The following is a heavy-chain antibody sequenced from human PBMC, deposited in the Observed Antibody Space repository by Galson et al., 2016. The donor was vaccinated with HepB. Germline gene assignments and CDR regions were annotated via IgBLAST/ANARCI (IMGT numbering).Heavy chain of an antibody. Sequence: QSGAEVKKPGESLKISCKGSGYKFANYWIGWVRQMPGKGLEWMGTIYPGELDIKYSPSFQGLVTISVDKSTSTVYLQWSSLKASDTAMYYCARHTFHFDYWGQGTQVTVSS. V-gene: IGHV5-51*01. J-gene: IGHJ4*02. CDR3: ARHTFHFDY. CDR2: IYPGELDI. CDR1: GYKFANYW.